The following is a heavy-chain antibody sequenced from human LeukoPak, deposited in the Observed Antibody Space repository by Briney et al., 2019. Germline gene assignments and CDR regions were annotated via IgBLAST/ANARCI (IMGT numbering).Heavy chain of an antibody. CDR2: IYYSGST. J-gene: IGHJ5*02. D-gene: IGHD3-10*01. V-gene: IGHV4-59*08. Sequence: SETLSLTCTASGGSISSYYWSWIRQPPGKGLEWIGYIYYSGSTNYNPSLKSRVTISVDTSKNQFSLKLSSVTAADTAVYFCARGGYYGSGNDFRFDPWGQGTLVTVSS. CDR3: ARGGYYGSGNDFRFDP. CDR1: GGSISSYY.